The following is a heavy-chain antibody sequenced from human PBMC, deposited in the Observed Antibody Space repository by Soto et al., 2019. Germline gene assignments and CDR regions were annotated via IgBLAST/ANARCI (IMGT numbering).Heavy chain of an antibody. V-gene: IGHV4-30-2*01. CDR3: AREKPALTGHFDY. D-gene: IGHD2-2*01. J-gene: IGHJ4*02. CDR2: IYHSGST. CDR1: GGSISSGGYS. Sequence: QLQLQESGSGLVKPSQTLSLTCAVSGGSISSGGYSWGWTRQPPGKGLEWIGYIYHSGSTYYNPSLKSRVTISVDRSKNQFSLKLSSVTAADTAVYYCAREKPALTGHFDYWGQGTLVTVSS.